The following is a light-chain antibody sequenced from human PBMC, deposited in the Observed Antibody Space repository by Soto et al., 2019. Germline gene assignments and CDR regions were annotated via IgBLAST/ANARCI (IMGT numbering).Light chain of an antibody. CDR1: QTISSW. CDR3: QQGNSYPRT. Sequence: DIQMTQSPSTLSGSVGDRVTITCRASQTISSWLAWYQQKPGKAPKLLIYKASTLKSGVPSRFSGSGSGTEFTLTISSLQPDDFATYYCQQGNSYPRTFGPGTKVDIK. V-gene: IGKV1-5*03. J-gene: IGKJ3*01. CDR2: KAS.